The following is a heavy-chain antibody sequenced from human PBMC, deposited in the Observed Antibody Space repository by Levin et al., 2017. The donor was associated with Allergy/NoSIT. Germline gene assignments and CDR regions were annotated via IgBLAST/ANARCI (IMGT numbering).Heavy chain of an antibody. CDR2: IKQDGSET. CDR3: ARDQQQLVPRYYYYMDV. D-gene: IGHD6-13*01. CDR1: GFTFSSYW. V-gene: IGHV3-7*01. J-gene: IGHJ6*03. Sequence: SGESLKISCVASGFTFSSYWMSWVRQAPGKGLEWVANIKQDGSETYYVDSVKGRFTTSRDNAKNSLYLQMDSLRVEDTAVYYCARDQQQLVPRYYYYMDVWGKGTAVTVSS.